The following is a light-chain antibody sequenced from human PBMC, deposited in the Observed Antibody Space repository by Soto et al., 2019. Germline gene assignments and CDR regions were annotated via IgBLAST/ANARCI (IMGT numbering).Light chain of an antibody. CDR1: QDISNY. J-gene: IGKJ5*01. V-gene: IGKV1-16*02. Sequence: DIQMTQSPSSLSASVGDRVTITCRASQDISNYLAWFQQKPGKAPKSLIYAASNLESGVPPKFSGSASGTDFTLTISSLLPEDFATYYCQQYDSYPITFGQGTRLEIK. CDR3: QQYDSYPIT. CDR2: AAS.